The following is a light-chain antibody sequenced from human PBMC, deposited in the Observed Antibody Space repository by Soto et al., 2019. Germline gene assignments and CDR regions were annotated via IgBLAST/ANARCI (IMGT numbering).Light chain of an antibody. CDR1: GGSIATNY. V-gene: IGLV6-57*02. CDR2: EDD. CDR3: QSHDSTNVV. J-gene: IGLJ2*01. Sequence: NFMLTQPHSVSESPGKTVTISCTGSGGSIATNYVQWHRQRPGSAPTTVIYEDDKRPSGVPDRFSGSIDRSSNSASLIISGLKTEDEADYYCQSHDSTNVVFGRGTKVTVL.